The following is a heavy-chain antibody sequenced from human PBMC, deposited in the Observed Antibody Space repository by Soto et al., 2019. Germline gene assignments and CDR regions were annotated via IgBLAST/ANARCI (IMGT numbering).Heavy chain of an antibody. Sequence: QVQLVESGGGVVQPGRSLRLSCTASGFTFRSYDMHWVRQAPGKGLEWVAVISYDGSIEYYAHSVKGRFTISRDNSKNTLYLQMNSLRAEETSGYYCAQEDVVTTTYYFDSWGEGTLVTFS. CDR2: ISYDGSIE. CDR3: AQEDVVTTTYYFDS. J-gene: IGHJ4*02. CDR1: GFTFRSYD. D-gene: IGHD5-12*01. V-gene: IGHV3-30*18.